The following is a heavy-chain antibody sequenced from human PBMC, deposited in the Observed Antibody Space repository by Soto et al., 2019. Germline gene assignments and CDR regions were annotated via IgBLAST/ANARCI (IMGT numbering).Heavy chain of an antibody. J-gene: IGHJ5*02. Sequence: ASVKVSCKASGYTFTGYYMHWVRQAPGQGLEWMGWINPNSGGTNYAQKFQGWVTMTRDTSISTAYMELSRLRSDDTAVYYCAREAVRSSSYNWFDPWGQGTLVTVSS. CDR1: GYTFTGYY. CDR3: AREAVRSSSYNWFDP. V-gene: IGHV1-2*04. CDR2: INPNSGGT. D-gene: IGHD6-13*01.